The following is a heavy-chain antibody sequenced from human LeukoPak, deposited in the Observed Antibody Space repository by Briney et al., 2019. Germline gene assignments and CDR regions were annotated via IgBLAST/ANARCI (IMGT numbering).Heavy chain of an antibody. D-gene: IGHD3-22*01. CDR2: IYYSGST. Sequence: PSETLSLTCTVSGGSVSSGSYYWSWIRQPPGKGLEWIGYIYYSGSTNYNPSLKSRVTISVDTSKNQFSLKLSSVTAADTAVYYCARIFFDYYYDSSGYYFAYWGQGTLVTVSS. J-gene: IGHJ4*02. V-gene: IGHV4-61*01. CDR1: GGSVSSGSYY. CDR3: ARIFFDYYYDSSGYYFAY.